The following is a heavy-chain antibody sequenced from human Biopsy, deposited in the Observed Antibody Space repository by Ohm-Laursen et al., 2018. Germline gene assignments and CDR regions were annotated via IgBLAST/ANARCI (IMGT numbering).Heavy chain of an antibody. D-gene: IGHD4-17*01. J-gene: IGHJ4*02. CDR3: ARDSPSYADYPLDY. V-gene: IGHV4-4*07. CDR1: GGSINSHH. Sequence: SQTLSLTCTVSGGSINSHHWSWIRQPAGKGLEWIGRVYISGGTTYNPSLKSRVTMSLDTSKNQFSLRLRSVTAADTAVYYCARDSPSYADYPLDYWGQGTLVTVSS. CDR2: VYISGGT.